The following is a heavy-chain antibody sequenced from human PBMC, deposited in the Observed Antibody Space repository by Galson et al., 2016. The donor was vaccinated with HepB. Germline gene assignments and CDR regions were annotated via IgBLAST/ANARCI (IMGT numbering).Heavy chain of an antibody. CDR1: GFTFNMYT. D-gene: IGHD2/OR15-2a*01. V-gene: IGHV3-21*03. CDR2: ISPGSTYT. CDR3: ARGVTPMAEANRGFGF. Sequence: SLRLSCADSGFTFNMYTMTWVRQAPGKGPEWVSSISPGSTYTHFADSVKGRFIISRDNVEKSLYLQMNSLRAEDTALYYCARGVTPMAEANRGFGFWGQGTRVVVSS. J-gene: IGHJ4*02.